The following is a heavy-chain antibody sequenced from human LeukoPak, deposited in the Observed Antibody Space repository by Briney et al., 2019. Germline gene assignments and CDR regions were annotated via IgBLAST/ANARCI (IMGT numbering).Heavy chain of an antibody. CDR1: GVSVGSAGYY. D-gene: IGHD3-16*02. CDR2: VYYSGNS. Sequence: SETLSLTCSVSGVSVGSAGYYWTWIRQPPGKGLEWIGYVYYSGNSNYNPILKSRVTMSLDPSNNQFSLKLSSVTAADTAVYYCARSQSQSGSYRYYFAYWGQGTLVAV. CDR3: ARSQSQSGSYRYYFAY. J-gene: IGHJ4*02. V-gene: IGHV4-61*08.